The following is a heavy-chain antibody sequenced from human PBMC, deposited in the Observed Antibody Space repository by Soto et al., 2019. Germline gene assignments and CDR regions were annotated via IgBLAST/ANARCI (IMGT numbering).Heavy chain of an antibody. CDR2: IDPSDSYI. J-gene: IGHJ6*02. V-gene: IGHV5-10-1*01. D-gene: IGHD1-20*01. Sequence: PGESPNISCKGSGSSFTISWISWVRQMPRKSLRCSARIDPSDSYIIYSPSLQVHFTISAGKPISTAYLQWSSLKASVTARYYRASLSSRPWYYYFMDVWGQWTTVTVSS. CDR1: GSSFTISW. CDR3: ASLSSRPWYYYFMDV.